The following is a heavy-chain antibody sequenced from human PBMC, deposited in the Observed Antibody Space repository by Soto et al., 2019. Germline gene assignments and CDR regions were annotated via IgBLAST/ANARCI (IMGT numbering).Heavy chain of an antibody. J-gene: IGHJ6*02. V-gene: IGHV1-69*06. Sequence: SVKVSCKASGCTFSSYAISCVRQAPGQGLEWMGGIIPIFGTANYAQKFQGRVTITADKSTSTAYMELSSLRSEDTAVYYCARLWMYYGMDVWGQGTLVTVSS. D-gene: IGHD2-21*01. CDR2: IIPIFGTA. CDR3: ARLWMYYGMDV. CDR1: GCTFSSYA.